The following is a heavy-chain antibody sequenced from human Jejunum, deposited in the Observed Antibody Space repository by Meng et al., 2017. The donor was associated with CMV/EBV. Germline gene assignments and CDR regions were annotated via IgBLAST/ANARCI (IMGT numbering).Heavy chain of an antibody. D-gene: IGHD5-12*01. CDR1: GYSLNTYD. CDR3: ARGGYNSSSDY. CDR2: ISAYSGNT. V-gene: IGHV1-18*01. J-gene: IGHJ4*02. Sequence: CKASGYSLNTYDITWVRQAPGQGLEWVAWISAYSGNTESAQKFQDRVTLTIETSTSTAYLELTNLRSDDTAVYYCARGGYNSSSDYWGQGTLVTVSS.